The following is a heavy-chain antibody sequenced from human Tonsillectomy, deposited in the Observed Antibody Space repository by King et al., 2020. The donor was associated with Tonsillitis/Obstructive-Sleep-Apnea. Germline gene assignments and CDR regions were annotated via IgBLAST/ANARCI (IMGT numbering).Heavy chain of an antibody. V-gene: IGHV3-33*01. J-gene: IGHJ6*03. CDR1: RFTFSNYA. CDR2: ICYDGSNR. D-gene: IGHD3-16*01. CDR3: ASDDLGTYNYYYYMDV. Sequence: VQLVESGGGVVQPGRSLRLSCGASRFTFSNYAMHWFRQAPGKGLEGGAVICYDGSNRYYSAAVKGRFTVSRDNSKNTLYLQMNDLRAEDTAVYYCASDDLGTYNYYYYMDVWGKGTTVTVSS.